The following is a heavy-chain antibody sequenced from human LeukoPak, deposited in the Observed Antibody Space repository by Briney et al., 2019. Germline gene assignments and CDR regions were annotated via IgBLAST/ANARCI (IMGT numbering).Heavy chain of an antibody. CDR1: GFTFSSYS. V-gene: IGHV3-21*01. J-gene: IGHJ4*02. CDR2: IRSSSSYI. Sequence: GGALRLSCAASGFTFSSYSMNWVRQAPGKGLEWVSSIRSSSSYIYYAASVKGRFTISRDNAKNSLYLQMNSLRAEDTAVYYCARDFTSDYCSGSSCYSGVFDYWGQGTLVTVSS. CDR3: ARDFTSDYCSGSSCYSGVFDY. D-gene: IGHD2-15*01.